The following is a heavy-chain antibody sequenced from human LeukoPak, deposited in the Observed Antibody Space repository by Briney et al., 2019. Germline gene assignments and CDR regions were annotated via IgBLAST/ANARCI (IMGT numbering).Heavy chain of an antibody. D-gene: IGHD7-27*01. J-gene: IGHJ4*02. V-gene: IGHV3-30-3*01. Sequence: GGSLRPSCAASGFTFSSYAMHWVRQAPGKGLEWVAVISYDGSNKYYADSVKGRFTISRDNSKNTLYLQMNSLRAEDTAVYYCARDLKNWGGVFSYWGQGTLVTASS. CDR1: GFTFSSYA. CDR3: ARDLKNWGGVFSY. CDR2: ISYDGSNK.